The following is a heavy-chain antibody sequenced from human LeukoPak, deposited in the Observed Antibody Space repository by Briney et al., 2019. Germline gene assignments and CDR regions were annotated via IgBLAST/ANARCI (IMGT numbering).Heavy chain of an antibody. V-gene: IGHV1-8*01. J-gene: IGHJ4*02. CDR3: ARVTGAIDY. CDR2: INTKSGYT. Sequence: ASVKVSCKTSGYSFTNHDINWVRQSTGQGLEWMGWINTKSGYTGHAQKFHGRITMTRDNSISTVYMELRSLRYEDTGVYYCARVTGAIDYWGQGTLVTVSS. CDR1: GYSFTNHD.